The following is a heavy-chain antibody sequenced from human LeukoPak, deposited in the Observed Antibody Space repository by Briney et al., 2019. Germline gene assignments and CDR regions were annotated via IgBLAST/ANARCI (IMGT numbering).Heavy chain of an antibody. J-gene: IGHJ5*02. CDR1: GGSISSSSYY. CDR2: IYYSGST. Sequence: SETLSLTCTVSGGSISSSSYYWGWIRQPPGKGLEWIGSIYYSGSTNYNPSLKSRVTISVDTSKNQFSLKLSSVTAADTAVYYCARGYLYGVQRGVFDPWGQGTLVTVSS. CDR3: ARGYLYGVQRGVFDP. D-gene: IGHD4-17*01. V-gene: IGHV4-39*07.